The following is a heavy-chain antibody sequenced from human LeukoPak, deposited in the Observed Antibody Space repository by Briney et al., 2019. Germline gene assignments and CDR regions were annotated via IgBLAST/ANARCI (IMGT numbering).Heavy chain of an antibody. Sequence: GGSLRLSCAASGFTFSNYGMSWVRQAPGKGLEWVANMKEDGSEKNYVDSVKGRFTISRDNAQDSLYLQMNSLRAEDTAVYYCARDRGYSNFDYWGQGTLVTVSS. CDR2: MKEDGSEK. D-gene: IGHD4-11*01. CDR1: GFTFSNYG. V-gene: IGHV3-7*01. CDR3: ARDRGYSNFDY. J-gene: IGHJ4*02.